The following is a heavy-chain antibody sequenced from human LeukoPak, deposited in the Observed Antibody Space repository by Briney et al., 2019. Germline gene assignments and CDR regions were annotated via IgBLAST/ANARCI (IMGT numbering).Heavy chain of an antibody. D-gene: IGHD6-13*01. CDR1: GFTFSSHA. CDR2: ISYDGSNK. J-gene: IGHJ4*02. CDR3: ARDLAIAAAGTRGLVDY. Sequence: GGSLRLSCAASGFTFSSHAMHWVRQAPGKGLEWVAVISYDGSNKYYADSVKGRFTISRDNSKNTLYLQMNSLRAEDTAVYYCARDLAIAAAGTRGLVDYWGQGTLVTVSS. V-gene: IGHV3-30-3*01.